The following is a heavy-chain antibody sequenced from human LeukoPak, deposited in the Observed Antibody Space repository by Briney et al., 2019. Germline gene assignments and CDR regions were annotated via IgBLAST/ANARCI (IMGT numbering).Heavy chain of an antibody. D-gene: IGHD3-10*01. CDR3: ASRGGSGKYDFDF. Sequence: ASVKVSCKASGYTFTGYLMHWVRQAPGQGLEWMGWINPNSGDTNYAQKFQGRVTLTRDTSISTAYMELSSLRYDDTAVYYCASRGGSGKYDFDFWGQGTLVTVSS. CDR1: GYTFTGYL. CDR2: INPNSGDT. V-gene: IGHV1-2*02. J-gene: IGHJ4*02.